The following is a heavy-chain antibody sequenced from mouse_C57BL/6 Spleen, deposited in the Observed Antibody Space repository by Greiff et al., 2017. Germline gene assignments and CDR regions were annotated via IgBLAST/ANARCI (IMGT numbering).Heavy chain of an antibody. J-gene: IGHJ2*01. CDR1: GYTFTSYW. V-gene: IGHV1-55*01. Sequence: VQLQQSGAELVKPGASVKMSCKASGYTFTSYWITWVKQRPGQGLEWIGDIYPGSGSTNYNGKFKSKATLTVDTSSSTAYMQLSSLPSEDSAVYYCAGNYLDYWGQGTTRTVSS. D-gene: IGHD1-1*02. CDR2: IYPGSGST. CDR3: AGNYLDY.